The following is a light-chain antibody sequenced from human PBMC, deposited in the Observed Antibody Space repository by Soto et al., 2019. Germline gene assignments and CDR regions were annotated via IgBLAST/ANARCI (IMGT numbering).Light chain of an antibody. CDR2: DAS. Sequence: EIVFTHSPTTLSLSPGERATLSCRASQSVSSYLVWYQQRPGQAPRLLIHDASNRATGIPARFSGSGSGTDFTLTINSLEPEDIAVYYCHQRSSWLRGTFGGGTKVEIK. CDR3: HQRSSWLRGT. J-gene: IGKJ4*01. V-gene: IGKV3-11*01. CDR1: QSVSSY.